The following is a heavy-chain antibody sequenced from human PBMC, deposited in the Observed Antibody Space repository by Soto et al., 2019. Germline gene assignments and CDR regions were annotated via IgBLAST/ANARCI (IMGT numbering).Heavy chain of an antibody. D-gene: IGHD7-27*01. Sequence: SETLSLTCNVSGGSITSDYSCWSWIRQPPGEGLEWIGHIFDSGTTYTNPSLRSQVAISLDTSKNHFSLTLSSVTAADTAVYYCARGPSGDKVHYWGQGALVTVSS. CDR2: IFDSGTT. CDR1: GGSITSDYSC. V-gene: IGHV4-30-4*01. CDR3: ARGPSGDKVHY. J-gene: IGHJ4*02.